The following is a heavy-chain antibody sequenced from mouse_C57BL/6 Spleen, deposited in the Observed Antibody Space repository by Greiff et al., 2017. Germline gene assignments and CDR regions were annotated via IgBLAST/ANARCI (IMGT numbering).Heavy chain of an antibody. V-gene: IGHV1-53*01. D-gene: IGHD2-4*01. CDR2: INPSNGGT. CDR1: GYTFTSYW. CDR3: ARGEYDYDGYYAMDY. J-gene: IGHJ4*01. Sequence: VQLQQPGTELVKPGASVKLSCKASGYTFTSYWMHWVKQRPGQGLEWIGNINPSNGGTNYNEKFKSKATLTVDKSSSTAYMQLSSLTSEDSAVYYCARGEYDYDGYYAMDYWGQGTSVTVSS.